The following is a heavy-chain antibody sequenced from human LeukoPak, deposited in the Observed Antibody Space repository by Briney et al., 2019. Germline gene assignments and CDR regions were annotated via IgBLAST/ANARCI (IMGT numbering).Heavy chain of an antibody. CDR1: GYTLRRYW. CDR3: ARDTELSSSFAFDI. J-gene: IGHJ3*02. Sequence: GGSLRLSCAASGYTLRRYWLNWVRQAPAKGLEWVASISLDGSERYYVGSVKDRFTISRDNAKKSLYLRMNSLRAEDTAVYYCARDTELSSSFAFDIWGQGTLVTVSS. V-gene: IGHV3-7*01. CDR2: ISLDGSER. D-gene: IGHD6-13*01.